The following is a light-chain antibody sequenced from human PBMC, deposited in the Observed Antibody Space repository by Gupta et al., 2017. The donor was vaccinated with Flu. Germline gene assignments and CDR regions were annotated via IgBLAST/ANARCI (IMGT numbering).Light chain of an antibody. CDR1: SSDVGGYGY. CDR3: TSYTSTSTLVL. V-gene: IGLV2-14*01. J-gene: IGLJ2*01. CDR2: EVR. Sequence: TSSCTGTSSDVGGYGYVAWYQQHAGKAPKLIIYEVRNRLSGVSSRFSGSRSGNTASLTISGLQAEDEADYYCTSYTSTSTLVLFGGWTKLTVL.